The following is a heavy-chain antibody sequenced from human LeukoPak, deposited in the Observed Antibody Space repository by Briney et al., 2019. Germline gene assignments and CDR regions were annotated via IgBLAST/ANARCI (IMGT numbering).Heavy chain of an antibody. CDR3: ARVLQDYYGSGSNWFDP. J-gene: IGHJ5*02. D-gene: IGHD3-10*01. CDR1: GYTFTSYY. V-gene: IGHV1-46*01. CDR2: INPSGGST. Sequence: ASVKVSCKASGYTFTSYYMHWVRQAPGQGLERMGIINPSGGSTSYAQKFQGRVTMTRDMSTSTVYMELSSLRSEDTAVYYCARVLQDYYGSGSNWFDPWGQGTLVTVSS.